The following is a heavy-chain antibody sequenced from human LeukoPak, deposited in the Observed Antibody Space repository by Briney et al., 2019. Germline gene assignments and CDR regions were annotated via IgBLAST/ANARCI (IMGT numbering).Heavy chain of an antibody. V-gene: IGHV3-11*01. CDR3: ARGPSGSSPRYCYYGMDV. Sequence: GGSLRLSCAASGFTFSDYYMSWIRQAPGKGLXXXXXXSSSGSTIYYADSVKGRFTISRDNAKNSLYLQMNSLRAEDTAVYYCARGPSGSSPRYCYYGMDVWGQGTTVTVSS. J-gene: IGHJ6*02. D-gene: IGHD6-6*01. CDR2: XSSSGSTI. CDR1: GFTFSDYY.